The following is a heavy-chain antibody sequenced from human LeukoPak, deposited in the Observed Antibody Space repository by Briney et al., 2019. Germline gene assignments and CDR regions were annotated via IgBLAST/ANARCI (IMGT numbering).Heavy chain of an antibody. CDR1: GGSISSYY. Sequence: SETLSLTCTVSGGSISSYYWSWIRQPPGKGLEWIGEINHSGSTNYNPSLKSRVTISVDTSKNQLSLKLSSVTAADTAVYYCARHVLVSGGLTNFDYWGQGTLVTVSS. D-gene: IGHD3-10*01. CDR2: INHSGST. V-gene: IGHV4-34*01. CDR3: ARHVLVSGGLTNFDY. J-gene: IGHJ4*02.